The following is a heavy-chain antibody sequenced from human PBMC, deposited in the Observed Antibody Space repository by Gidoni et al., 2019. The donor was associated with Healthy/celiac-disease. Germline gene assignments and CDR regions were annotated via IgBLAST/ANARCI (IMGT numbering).Heavy chain of an antibody. V-gene: IGHV3-30*16. D-gene: IGHD2-2*01. CDR3: ARDRGVVVPAASDYYGMDV. J-gene: IGHJ6*02. CDR2: ISDYGRNK. CDR1: GFTFSSYA. Sequence: QVQLVESGGGVVQPGRSLRLSCASPGFTFSSYAMHWVRQAPGKGLEWVAVISDYGRNKYYADSVKGRFTISRDNSKNTLYLQMNSLRAEDTAVYYCARDRGVVVPAASDYYGMDVWGQGTTVTVSS.